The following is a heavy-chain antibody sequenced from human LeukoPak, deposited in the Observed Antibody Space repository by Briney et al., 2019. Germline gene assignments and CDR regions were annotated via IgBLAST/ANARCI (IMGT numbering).Heavy chain of an antibody. CDR1: GGSFTIYS. J-gene: IGHJ3*02. Sequence: PSETLSLTCAVYGGSFTIYSWTWIRQPPGKSLEWVGEISPSGNTQYNPSLKSRVTISLDAPKSQFSLKLSSVTAADTAVYYCARVANYYDSSGPPGLAVFDIWGQGTMVTVSS. CDR2: ISPSGNT. V-gene: IGHV4-34*01. CDR3: ARVANYYDSSGPPGLAVFDI. D-gene: IGHD3-22*01.